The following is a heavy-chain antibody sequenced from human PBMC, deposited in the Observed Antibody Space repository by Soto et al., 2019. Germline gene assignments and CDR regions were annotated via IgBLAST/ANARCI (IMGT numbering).Heavy chain of an antibody. V-gene: IGHV3-30*11. D-gene: IGHD3-3*01. J-gene: IGHJ4*02. CDR1: GFPFSSYA. CDR3: ARDKRDLRFLEWSYYFAY. CDR2: ISYDGSNK. Sequence: PGGSLRLSCAASGFPFSSYAMHWVRQAPGKGLEWVAVISYDGSNKYYADSVKGRFTISRDNSKNTLYLQMNSLRAEDTAVYYCARDKRDLRFLEWSYYFAYWGQGTLVTVSS.